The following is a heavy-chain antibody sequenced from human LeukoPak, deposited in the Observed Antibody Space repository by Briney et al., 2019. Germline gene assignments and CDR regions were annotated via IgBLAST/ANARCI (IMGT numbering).Heavy chain of an antibody. CDR3: ARDRDWNSGFDY. CDR1: GFTFSSYG. V-gene: IGHV3-21*01. J-gene: IGHJ4*02. CDR2: ISTSSSYI. Sequence: GGSLRLSCAASGFTFSSYGMSWVRQAPGKGLEWVSSISTSSSYIYYADSVKGRFTISRDNPKNSLYLQMNSLRADDTAVYYCARDRDWNSGFDYWGQGTLVTVSS. D-gene: IGHD1-7*01.